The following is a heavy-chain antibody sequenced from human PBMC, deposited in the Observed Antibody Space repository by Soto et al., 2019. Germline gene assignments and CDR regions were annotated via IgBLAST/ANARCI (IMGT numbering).Heavy chain of an antibody. J-gene: IGHJ5*02. CDR2: IYYSGST. Sequence: TLSLTCTVSGGSISSGGYYGSWIRQHPGKGLEWIGYIYYSGSTYYNPSLKSRVTISVDTSKNQFSLKLSSVAAADTAVYYCARVAYDSSVGWFDPWGQGTLVTVSS. D-gene: IGHD3-22*01. CDR3: ARVAYDSSVGWFDP. CDR1: GGSISSGGYY. V-gene: IGHV4-31*03.